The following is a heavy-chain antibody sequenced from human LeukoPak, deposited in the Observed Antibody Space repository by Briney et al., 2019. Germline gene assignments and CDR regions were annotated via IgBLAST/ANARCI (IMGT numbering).Heavy chain of an antibody. CDR3: ARGWLAETTVVTPYNY. CDR2: ITPIFGTA. V-gene: IGHV1-69*13. Sequence: SVKVSCKASGYTFTGYYMHWVRQAPGQGLEWMGGITPIFGTANYAQKFQGRVTITAVESMSTAYMELSSLRSEDTAVYYCARGWLAETTVVTPYNYWGQGTLVTVSS. J-gene: IGHJ4*02. D-gene: IGHD4-23*01. CDR1: GYTFTGYY.